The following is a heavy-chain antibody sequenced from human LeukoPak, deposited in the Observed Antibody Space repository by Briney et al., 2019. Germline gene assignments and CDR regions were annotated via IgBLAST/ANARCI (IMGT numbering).Heavy chain of an antibody. V-gene: IGHV3-21*01. CDR1: GFTFNTYS. CDR3: AKDGSSYCGGDCYSNGVDY. D-gene: IGHD2-21*02. Sequence: PGGSLRLSCAASGFTFNTYSMNWVRQAPGKGLEWVASISSSSSYTYYADSVKGRFTISRDNSKNTLYLQMNSLRAEDTAVYYCAKDGSSYCGGDCYSNGVDYWGQGTLVTVSS. J-gene: IGHJ4*02. CDR2: ISSSSSYT.